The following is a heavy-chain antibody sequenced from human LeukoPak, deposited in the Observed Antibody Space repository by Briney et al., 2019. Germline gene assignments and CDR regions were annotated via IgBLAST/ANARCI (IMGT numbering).Heavy chain of an antibody. CDR3: AGESGGFRSYTFRY. CDR2: INHSGST. V-gene: IGHV4-34*01. J-gene: IGHJ4*02. D-gene: IGHD1-26*01. CDR1: GGSFSGYY. Sequence: SETLSLTCAVYGGSFSGYYWSWIRQPPGKGLEWIGEINHSGSTNYNPSLKSRVTISVDTSKNQFSLKLSSVTAADTAVYYCAGESGGFRSYTFRYWGQGTLVTVSS.